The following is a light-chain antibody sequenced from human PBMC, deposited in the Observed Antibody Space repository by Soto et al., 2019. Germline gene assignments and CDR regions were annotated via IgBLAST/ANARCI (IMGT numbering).Light chain of an antibody. V-gene: IGLV1-40*01. J-gene: IGLJ2*01. CDR1: SSNIGAGYD. CDR2: GNN. CDR3: QSYDSSRSGYV. Sequence: QSALTQRPSVSGAPGQRVTISCTGSSSNIGAGYDVHWYQQLPGTAPKLLSYGNNNRPSGVPDRFSGSKSGTSASLAITGLQAEDEADYYCQSYDSSRSGYVFGGGTKVTVL.